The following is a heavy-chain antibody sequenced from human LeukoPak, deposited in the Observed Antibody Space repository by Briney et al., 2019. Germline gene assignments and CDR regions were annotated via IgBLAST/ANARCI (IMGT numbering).Heavy chain of an antibody. Sequence: SETLSLTCAVYGGSFSGYSWNWTRQPPVKGLEWIGEINHSGGTNYNPSLKSRVTISVDTSKKQFSLKLSSVTAADTAVYYCARGVDYYGAWGQGTLVTVSS. CDR3: ARGVDYYGA. J-gene: IGHJ5*02. V-gene: IGHV4-34*01. CDR2: INHSGGT. CDR1: GGSFSGYS. D-gene: IGHD3-10*01.